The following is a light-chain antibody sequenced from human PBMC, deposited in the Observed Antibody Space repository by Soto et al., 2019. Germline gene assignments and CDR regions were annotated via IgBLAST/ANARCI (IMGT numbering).Light chain of an antibody. Sequence: IVLTQSPATLSVSPGERATLSCRASQSVSSNIAWYQQKPGQAPRLLIFGASTRATGFPARFSGSGSGTDFTLTISSLEPEDFVVYYCQQRSDWPPITFGQGTRLEIK. CDR3: QQRSDWPPIT. V-gene: IGKV3-11*01. CDR1: QSVSSN. J-gene: IGKJ5*01. CDR2: GAS.